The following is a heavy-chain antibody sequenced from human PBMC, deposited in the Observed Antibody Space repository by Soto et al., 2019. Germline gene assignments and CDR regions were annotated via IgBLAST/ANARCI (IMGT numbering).Heavy chain of an antibody. Sequence: NPSETLSLTCTVSGGSISSYYWSWIRQPPGKGLEWIGYIYYSGSTNYNPSLKSRVTISVDTSKNQFSLKLSSVTAADTAVYYCASLYSGSYWSDYYYGMDAWGQGTTVTVSS. J-gene: IGHJ6*02. D-gene: IGHD1-26*01. CDR1: GGSISSYY. V-gene: IGHV4-59*01. CDR2: IYYSGST. CDR3: ASLYSGSYWSDYYYGMDA.